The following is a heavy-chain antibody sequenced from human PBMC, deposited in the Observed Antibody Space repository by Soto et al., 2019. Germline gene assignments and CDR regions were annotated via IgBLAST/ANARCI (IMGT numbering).Heavy chain of an antibody. CDR1: GASFSGYY. CDR2: IHHSGST. V-gene: IGHV4-34*01. CDR3: ARGHSTSGYDS. Sequence: PSETLSLTCSVYGASFSGYYWIWIRQSPGKGLEWIVEIHHSGSTHYNPSLKSRLTFSIDESQSQFYMMLTSVTAADTALYFCARGHSTSGYDSWGQGSLVTVSS. J-gene: IGHJ4*02. D-gene: IGHD6-6*01.